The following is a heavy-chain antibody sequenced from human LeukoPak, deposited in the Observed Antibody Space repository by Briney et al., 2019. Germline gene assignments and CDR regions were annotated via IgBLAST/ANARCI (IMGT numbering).Heavy chain of an antibody. V-gene: IGHV4-61*02. CDR3: ARGLQFLDY. CDR2: IYTSGST. D-gene: IGHD4-11*01. Sequence: SQTLSLTCTVSGGSISSGSYYWSWIRQPAGKGLEWIGRIYTSGSTNYNPSLKSRVTISADTSKNQFSLKLSSVTAADTAVYYCARGLQFLDYWGQGTLVTVSS. J-gene: IGHJ4*02. CDR1: GGSISSGSYY.